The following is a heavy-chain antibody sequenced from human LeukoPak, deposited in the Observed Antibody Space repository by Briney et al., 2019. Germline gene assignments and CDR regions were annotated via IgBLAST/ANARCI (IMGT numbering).Heavy chain of an antibody. D-gene: IGHD3-22*01. CDR1: GGTFSSYA. J-gene: IGHJ3*02. CDR3: ARDVLGYYDSSGYRRSDAFDI. CDR2: IIPIFGTA. V-gene: IGHV1-69*05. Sequence: SVKDSCKASGGTFSSYAISWVRQAHGQGLEWMGRIIPIFGTANYAQKFQGRVTITTDESTSTAYMELSSLRTEDTAVYYCARDVLGYYDSSGYRRSDAFDIWGQGTMVTVSS.